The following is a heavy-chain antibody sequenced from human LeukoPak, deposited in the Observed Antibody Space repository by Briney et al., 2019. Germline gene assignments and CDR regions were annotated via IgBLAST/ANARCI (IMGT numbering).Heavy chain of an antibody. CDR1: GGSISSYY. CDR3: ARDHSPRYSSSWYPNHYYYYGMDV. CDR2: IYYSGST. D-gene: IGHD6-13*01. V-gene: IGHV4-59*01. Sequence: SETLSLPCTVSGGSISSYYWSWIRPPPGKGLEWIGYIYYSGSTNYNPSLKSRVTISVDTSKSQFSLKLSSVTAADTAVYYCARDHSPRYSSSWYPNHYYYYGMDVWGQGTTVTVSS. J-gene: IGHJ6*02.